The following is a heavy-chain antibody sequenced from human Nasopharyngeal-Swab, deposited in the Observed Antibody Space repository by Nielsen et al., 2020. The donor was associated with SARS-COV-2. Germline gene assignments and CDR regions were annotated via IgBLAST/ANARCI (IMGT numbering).Heavy chain of an antibody. CDR3: ARDLRYYDFWSGYYTGIYFQH. V-gene: IGHV3-7*03. D-gene: IGHD3-3*01. J-gene: IGHJ1*01. Sequence: WIRQPPGKGLEWVANIKQDGSEKYYVDSVKGRFTISRDNAKNSLYLQMNSLRAEDTAVYYCARDLRYYDFWSGYYTGIYFQHWGQGTLVTVSS. CDR2: IKQDGSEK.